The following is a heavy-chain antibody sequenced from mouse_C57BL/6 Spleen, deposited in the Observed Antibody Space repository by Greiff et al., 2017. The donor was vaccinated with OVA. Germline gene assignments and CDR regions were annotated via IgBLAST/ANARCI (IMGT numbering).Heavy chain of an antibody. V-gene: IGHV5-17*01. CDR3: SRNGLLRYPWFAY. CDR2: ISSGSSTI. J-gene: IGHJ3*01. CDR1: GFTFSDSG. D-gene: IGHD1-1*01. Sequence: EVQGVASGGGLVKPGGSLKLSCAASGFTFSDSGMHWVRQAPGKGLDWVAYISSGSSTIYYADTVKGRFTIYRDNAKNTLFLQMTSLMSEDTAMYYCSRNGLLRYPWFAYWGQGTLVTVSA.